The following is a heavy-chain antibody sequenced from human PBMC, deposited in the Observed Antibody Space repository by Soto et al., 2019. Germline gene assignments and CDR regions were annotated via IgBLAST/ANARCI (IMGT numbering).Heavy chain of an antibody. CDR1: GYTFTSYH. D-gene: IGHD2-8*01. CDR2: LNPGTGDT. J-gene: IGHJ4*02. V-gene: IGHV1-46*01. Sequence: QVQLVQSGAEVKKPGASVKVSCKTSGYTFTSYHMHWVRQAPGQGLEWMGILNPGTGDTNYAQKFQCRVTMPWDTSTTTVYMDLRSLRFEDTAVYYCATLLGYCTSGVCFSELQGDHWGQGTLVTVSS. CDR3: ATLLGYCTSGVCFSELQGDH.